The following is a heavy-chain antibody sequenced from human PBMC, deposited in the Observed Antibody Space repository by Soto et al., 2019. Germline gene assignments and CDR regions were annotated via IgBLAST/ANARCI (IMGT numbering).Heavy chain of an antibody. Sequence: PSETLSLTCAISGDSINSSHSWTWVRQPPGKGLEWIGEAHHGGTNSNPSLKTRVTILLDKSKNQSSLKLNSVTAADTAIYYCARERVSWFGDLLPLGLDVWGQGTMVTVSS. V-gene: IGHV4-4*02. CDR1: GDSINSSHS. CDR3: ARERVSWFGDLLPLGLDV. J-gene: IGHJ6*02. CDR2: AHHGGT. D-gene: IGHD3-10*01.